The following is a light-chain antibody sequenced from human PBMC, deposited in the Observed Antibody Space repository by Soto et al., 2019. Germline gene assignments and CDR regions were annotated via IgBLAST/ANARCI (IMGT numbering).Light chain of an antibody. CDR2: DAS. V-gene: IGKV1-9*01. J-gene: IGKJ4*01. Sequence: DIQMTQSPSSLSASVGDRVTITCQASQDINKNLIWYQQKPGKAPKLLIYDASTLQSGVPSRFSGSGSGTEFTLTISSLQPEDVATYYCQQLNSYPTFGGGTKVDIK. CDR3: QQLNSYPT. CDR1: QDINKN.